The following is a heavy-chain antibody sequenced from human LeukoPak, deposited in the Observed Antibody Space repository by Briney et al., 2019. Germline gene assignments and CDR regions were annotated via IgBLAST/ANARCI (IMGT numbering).Heavy chain of an antibody. V-gene: IGHV1-2*02. D-gene: IGHD3-3*01. CDR1: GYTFTGYY. J-gene: IGHJ5*02. CDR3: ARGATYDFWSCCRFDP. Sequence: GASVKVSRKASGYTFTGYYMHWVRQAPGQGIEWMGWINPNSGGTNYAQKFQGRVTMTRDTSISTAYMELSRLRSDDTAVYYCARGATYDFWSCCRFDPWGQGTLVTVSA. CDR2: INPNSGGT.